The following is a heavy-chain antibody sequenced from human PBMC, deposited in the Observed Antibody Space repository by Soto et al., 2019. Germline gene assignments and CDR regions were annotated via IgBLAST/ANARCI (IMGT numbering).Heavy chain of an antibody. CDR2: IYWDDDE. CDR1: GFSLSTSAEG. D-gene: IGHD2-15*01. J-gene: IGHJ6*02. V-gene: IGHV2-5*02. CDR3: AHKGGRGAAMDV. Sequence: QITLKESGPTLVKPTQTLTLTCTFSGFSLSTSAEGVAWIRQPPGKALEWLALIYWDDDERFSSFLKSRLTIAKDTSKNQVVLTMTNMDPVDTATYFCAHKGGRGAAMDVWGQGITVTVSS.